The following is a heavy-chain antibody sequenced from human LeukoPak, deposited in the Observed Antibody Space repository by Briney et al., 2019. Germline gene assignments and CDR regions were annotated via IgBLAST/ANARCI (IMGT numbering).Heavy chain of an antibody. J-gene: IGHJ6*02. Sequence: ASVKVSCKASGYTFTSYYMHWGRQAPGQGLEWMGIINPSGGSTSYAQKFQGRVTMTRDTSTSTVYMEPSSLRSEDTAVYYCARGYYGSGSYFYYYYGMDVWGQGTTVTVSS. V-gene: IGHV1-46*01. D-gene: IGHD3-10*01. CDR3: ARGYYGSGSYFYYYYGMDV. CDR2: INPSGGST. CDR1: GYTFTSYY.